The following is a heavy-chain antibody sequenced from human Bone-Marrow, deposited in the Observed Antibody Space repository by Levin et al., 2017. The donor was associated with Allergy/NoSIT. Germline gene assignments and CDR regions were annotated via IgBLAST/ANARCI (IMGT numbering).Heavy chain of an antibody. Sequence: GESLKISCIVSGFSFSDYAMHWVRRAPGKGLEWLTIISHDGNIQFYADSVQGRFTVSRDNSMKTLYLQINDLRPDDTAVYYCARNSDGAPDYWGQGTRVSVSS. CDR1: GFSFSDYA. J-gene: IGHJ4*02. CDR2: ISHDGNIQ. CDR3: ARNSDGAPDY. D-gene: IGHD5-24*01. V-gene: IGHV3-30*04.